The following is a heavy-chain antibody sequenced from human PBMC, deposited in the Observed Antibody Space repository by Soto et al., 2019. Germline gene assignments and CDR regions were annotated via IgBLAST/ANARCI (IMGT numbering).Heavy chain of an antibody. CDR1: GGSVSSGSYY. CDR3: ARCGYYDSSGYYPNDAFDI. Sequence: QVQLQESGPGLVKPSETLSLTCTVSGGSVSSGSYYWSWIRQPPGKGLEWIGYIYYSGSTNYNPSLKSRVTISVDTSKNQFSLKLSSVTAADTAVYYCARCGYYDSSGYYPNDAFDIWGQGTMVTVSS. CDR2: IYYSGST. V-gene: IGHV4-61*01. J-gene: IGHJ3*02. D-gene: IGHD3-22*01.